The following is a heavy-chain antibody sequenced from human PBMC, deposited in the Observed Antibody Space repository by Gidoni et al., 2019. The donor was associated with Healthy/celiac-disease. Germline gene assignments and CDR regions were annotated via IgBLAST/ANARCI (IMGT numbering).Heavy chain of an antibody. D-gene: IGHD5-18*01. CDR3: ARDSGYSLVGGAFDI. Sequence: QVQPVQSGAAVKKPAASVKVSCKASGYTLTRYYLHWVRPAPGQGLEGMGIFNPSGGSTSDAQKFQGRGTMTRDTSTSTVYMELSSLRSEDTAVYYCARDSGYSLVGGAFDIWGQGTMVTVSS. V-gene: IGHV1-46*03. CDR2: FNPSGGST. J-gene: IGHJ3*02. CDR1: GYTLTRYY.